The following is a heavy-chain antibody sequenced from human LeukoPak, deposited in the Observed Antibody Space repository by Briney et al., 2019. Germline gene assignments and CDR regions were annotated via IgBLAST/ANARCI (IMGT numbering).Heavy chain of an antibody. CDR2: INHSGST. Sequence: SETLSLTCAVYGGSFSGYYWSWIRQPPGKGLEWIGEINHSGSTNYNPSLKSRVTISVDTSKNQFSLKLSSVTAADTAVYYCARGASQYYYDSSGYYPGAFDIWGQGTMVTVSS. CDR3: ARGASQYYYDSSGYYPGAFDI. D-gene: IGHD3-22*01. CDR1: GGSFSGYY. V-gene: IGHV4-34*01. J-gene: IGHJ3*02.